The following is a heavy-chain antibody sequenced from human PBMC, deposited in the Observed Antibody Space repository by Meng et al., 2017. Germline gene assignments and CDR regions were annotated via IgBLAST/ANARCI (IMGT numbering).Heavy chain of an antibody. CDR2: IYYSGST. Sequence: QVQLQESGPGLVKPSHKLSLNCTVSGGSISSGGYYWSWIRPHPGNGLEWVGHIYYSGSTYYDPSLKSRVSISVDTSMNQFSMKLSSVTAADTAVYYCGRDSVSHSSSRGYWYFDLWGRGTLVTVSS. J-gene: IGHJ2*01. CDR1: GGSISSGGYY. V-gene: IGHV4-31*03. CDR3: GRDSVSHSSSRGYWYFDL. D-gene: IGHD2-2*01.